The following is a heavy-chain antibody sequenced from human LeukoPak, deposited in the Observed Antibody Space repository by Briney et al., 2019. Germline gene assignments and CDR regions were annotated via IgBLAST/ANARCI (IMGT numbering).Heavy chain of an antibody. V-gene: IGHV1-8*01. D-gene: IGHD5-24*01. CDR3: ARVGDGYNSLDY. J-gene: IGHJ4*02. Sequence: ASVKVSCKASGYTFTSYDINWVRQATGQGLEWMGWMNPNSGNTGYAQKFQGRVTMTRNASISTAYMELSSLRSEDTAVYYCARVGDGYNSLDYWGQGTLVPVSS. CDR1: GYTFTSYD. CDR2: MNPNSGNT.